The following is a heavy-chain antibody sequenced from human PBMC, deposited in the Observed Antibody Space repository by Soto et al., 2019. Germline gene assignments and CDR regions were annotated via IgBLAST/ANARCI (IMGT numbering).Heavy chain of an antibody. V-gene: IGHV1-8*01. D-gene: IGHD1-26*01. CDR2: MQPSTGRT. CDR3: ARGVSAGVDY. Sequence: ASVKVSCKASGYSFTSLDINWVRQTAGQGLEWMGWMQPSTGRTGYAQKFQGRVTMTRDTSINTAYMELTTLTSDDTALYYCARGVSAGVDYWGQGTLVTVSS. J-gene: IGHJ4*02. CDR1: GYSFTSLD.